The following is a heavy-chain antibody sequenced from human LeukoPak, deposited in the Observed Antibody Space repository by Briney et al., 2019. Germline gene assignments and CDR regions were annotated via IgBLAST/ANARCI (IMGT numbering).Heavy chain of an antibody. Sequence: ASVKVSCKASGYTFTTDGINWVRQAPGQGLEWMGWISGYNGNTKYAQKFQDRVTMTTDTSTSTTYMELRSLRSDDTAVYYCARAPRKLLLWFGESDYWGQGTLVTVSS. CDR1: GYTFTTDG. CDR2: ISGYNGNT. V-gene: IGHV1-18*01. J-gene: IGHJ4*02. D-gene: IGHD3-10*01. CDR3: ARAPRKLLLWFGESDY.